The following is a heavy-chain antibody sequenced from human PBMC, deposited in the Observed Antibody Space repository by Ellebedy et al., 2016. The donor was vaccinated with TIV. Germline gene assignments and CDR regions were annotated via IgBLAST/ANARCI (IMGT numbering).Heavy chain of an antibody. CDR1: GFTFSDSA. Sequence: GGSLRLXXAASGFTFSDSAMSWVRQAPGKGLEWVSTITRGRITTYYADSVKGRFTISRDISKSTLFLEMNSLRAEDTAVYHCAKDLFGSGWFNYFDPWGQGTLVTVSS. CDR2: ITRGRITT. CDR3: AKDLFGSGWFNYFDP. D-gene: IGHD6-19*01. V-gene: IGHV3-23*01. J-gene: IGHJ5*02.